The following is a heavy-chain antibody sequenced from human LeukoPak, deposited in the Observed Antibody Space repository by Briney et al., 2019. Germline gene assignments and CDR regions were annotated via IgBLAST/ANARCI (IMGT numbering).Heavy chain of an antibody. J-gene: IGHJ4*02. D-gene: IGHD6-19*01. CDR3: STSGYSSGWYGGFHY. V-gene: IGHV1-2*02. CDR1: GYTFTGYY. CDR2: INPNSGGT. Sequence: ASVKVSCKASGYTFTGYYMHWVRQAPGQGLEWMGWINPNSGGTNFALKFQGRFTMTRDKSIATAYMELSSLTFDDTAVYYCSTSGYSSGWYGGFHYWGQGTLVTVSS.